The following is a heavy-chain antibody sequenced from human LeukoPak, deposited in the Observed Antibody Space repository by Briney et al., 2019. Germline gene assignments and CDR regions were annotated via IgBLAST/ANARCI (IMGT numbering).Heavy chain of an antibody. J-gene: IGHJ4*02. CDR2: ISAYNGNT. D-gene: IGHD6-13*01. Sequence: ASVKVSCKASGYTFTSYGISWVRQAPGQGLEWMGWISAYNGNTNYAQQLQGRVTMTTDTSTSTAYMDLRSLRSDDTAVYYCARDQGGVAAGNADYWGQGTLVTVSS. V-gene: IGHV1-18*01. CDR3: ARDQGGVAAGNADY. CDR1: GYTFTSYG.